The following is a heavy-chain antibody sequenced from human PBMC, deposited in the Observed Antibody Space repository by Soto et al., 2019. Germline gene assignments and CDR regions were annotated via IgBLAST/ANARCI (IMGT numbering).Heavy chain of an antibody. CDR3: AKGVTMVRGVSFILDHLYYFDY. CDR2: ISGSGGST. CDR1: GFTFSSYA. Sequence: GGSLRLSCAASGFTFSSYAMSWVRQAPGKGLEWVSAISGSGGSTYYADSVKGRFTISRDNSKNTLYLQMNSLRAEDTAVYYCAKGVTMVRGVSFILDHLYYFDYWGQGTLVTVSS. J-gene: IGHJ4*02. D-gene: IGHD3-10*01. V-gene: IGHV3-23*01.